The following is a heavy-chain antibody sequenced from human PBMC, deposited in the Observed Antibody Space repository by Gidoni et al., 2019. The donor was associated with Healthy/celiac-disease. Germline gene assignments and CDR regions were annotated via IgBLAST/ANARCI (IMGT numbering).Heavy chain of an antibody. CDR2: ISYRGNT. CDR3: ARQYRSFDY. J-gene: IGHJ4*02. Sequence: QLHLQESGPGLVKPSETLSLTCTVSGASISRSSYSWGWIRQPPGKGLEWIGTISYRGNTYYNPSLKSRVTISVDTSRNQFSLKLSSVTAADTSVFYCARQYRSFDYWGQGTLVTVSS. CDR1: GASISRSSYS. V-gene: IGHV4-39*01. D-gene: IGHD3-16*02.